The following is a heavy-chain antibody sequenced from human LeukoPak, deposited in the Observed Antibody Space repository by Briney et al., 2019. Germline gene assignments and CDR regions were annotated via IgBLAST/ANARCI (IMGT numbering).Heavy chain of an antibody. J-gene: IGHJ4*02. CDR2: ITSSSSYI. V-gene: IGHV3-21*01. Sequence: PGGSLRLSCAASGFTFSSYTMNWVRQAPGKGLEWVSSITSSSSYIKDADSVKGRFTISRDNAKNSLYLQMNSLKAEDTAVYYCASGHLGYWGQGTLVTVSS. CDR1: GFTFSSYT. CDR3: ASGHLGY.